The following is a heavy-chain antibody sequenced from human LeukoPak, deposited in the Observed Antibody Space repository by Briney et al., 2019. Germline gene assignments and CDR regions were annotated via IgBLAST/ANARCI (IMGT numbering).Heavy chain of an antibody. J-gene: IGHJ4*02. D-gene: IGHD3-10*01. CDR3: AKVGWHGSGSYTPTGGGYFDY. V-gene: IGHV3-48*03. CDR1: GFSFSSYE. Sequence: GGSLRLSCAGSGFSFSSYEMNWVRQAPGKGLEWVSYISSSGTIIYYADSVKGRFTISRDNAKNSLYLQMNSLRAEDTAVYYCAKVGWHGSGSYTPTGGGYFDYWGQGTLVTVSS. CDR2: ISSSGTII.